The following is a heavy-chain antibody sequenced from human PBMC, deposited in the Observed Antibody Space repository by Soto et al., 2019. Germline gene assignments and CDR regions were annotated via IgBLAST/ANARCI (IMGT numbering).Heavy chain of an antibody. CDR2: IKQDGSEK. CDR1: GFTFSSYW. Sequence: GGSLRLSCAASGFTFSSYWMSWVRQAPGKGLEWVANIKQDGSEKYYVDSVKGRFTISRDNAKNSLYLQMNSLRAEDTAVYYCARLRRQLWLRRDYYYGMDVWGQGTTVTSP. J-gene: IGHJ6*02. D-gene: IGHD5-18*01. V-gene: IGHV3-7*03. CDR3: ARLRRQLWLRRDYYYGMDV.